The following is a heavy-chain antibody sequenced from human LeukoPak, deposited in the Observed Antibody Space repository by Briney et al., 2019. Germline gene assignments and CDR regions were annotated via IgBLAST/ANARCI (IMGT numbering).Heavy chain of an antibody. V-gene: IGHV3-30-3*01. CDR2: ISYDGSNK. Sequence: GGSLRLSCAASGFTFSSYAMHWVRQAPGKGLEWVAVISYDGSNKYYADSVKGRFTISRDNSKNTLYLQMNSLRAEDTAVYYCARGGPAAKGSMDVWGQGTTVTVPS. CDR3: ARGGPAAKGSMDV. J-gene: IGHJ6*02. D-gene: IGHD2-2*01. CDR1: GFTFSSYA.